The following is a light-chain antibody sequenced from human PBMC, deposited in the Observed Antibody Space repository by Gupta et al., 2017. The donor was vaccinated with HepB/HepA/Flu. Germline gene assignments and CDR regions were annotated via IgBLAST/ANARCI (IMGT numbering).Light chain of an antibody. Sequence: EVVLTQSPATLSFSPGDRATLPCWASQSVSTSYLAWYQQKPGLAPRLLIEDAANRATGIPDRFSGSGSGTDFTHTISSLEPEDSALYYCHQFGTSYPTFGQGTKVEIK. V-gene: IGKV3D-20*01. CDR1: QSVSTSY. CDR2: DAA. CDR3: HQFGTSYPT. J-gene: IGKJ1*01.